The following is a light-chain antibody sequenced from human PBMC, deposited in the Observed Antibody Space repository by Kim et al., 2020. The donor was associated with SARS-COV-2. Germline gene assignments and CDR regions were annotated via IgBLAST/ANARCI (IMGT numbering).Light chain of an antibody. CDR2: GAS. V-gene: IGKV3-15*01. CDR3: QQYNDWPLYT. Sequence: GSPGERATLSCRASQSVSSNLAWYQQQPGQAPRLLIYGASTRATDIPARFSGSGSGTEFTLTISSLQSEDSAVYYCQQYNDWPLYTFGQGTKLEI. CDR1: QSVSSN. J-gene: IGKJ2*01.